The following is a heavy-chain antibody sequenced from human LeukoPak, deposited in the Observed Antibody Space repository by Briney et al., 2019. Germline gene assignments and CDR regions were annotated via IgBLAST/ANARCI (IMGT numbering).Heavy chain of an antibody. V-gene: IGHV1-2*02. Sequence: GASVKVSCKASGYTFTGYYMHWVRQAPGQGLEWMGWINPNSGDTNYAQKFQGRVTITADKSTSTAYMELSSLRSEDTAVYYCARGNDYSINWWFDPWGQGTLVTVSS. D-gene: IGHD4-11*01. CDR1: GYTFTGYY. J-gene: IGHJ5*02. CDR2: INPNSGDT. CDR3: ARGNDYSINWWFDP.